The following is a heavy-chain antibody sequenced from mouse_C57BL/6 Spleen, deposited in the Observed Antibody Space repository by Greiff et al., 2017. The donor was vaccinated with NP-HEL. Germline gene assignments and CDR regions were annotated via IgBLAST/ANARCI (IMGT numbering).Heavy chain of an antibody. CDR1: GYTFTSYW. CDR3: SKWDYSYAMDY. V-gene: IGHV1-72*01. Sequence: QVQLQQPGAELVKPGASVKLSCKASGYTFTSYWMHWVKQRPGRGLEWIGRIDPHSGGTRYNEKFKSKATLPVDKPSSTAYMQLSSLTSEDSAVYYCSKWDYSYAMDYWGQGTSVTVSS. D-gene: IGHD1-1*01. J-gene: IGHJ4*01. CDR2: IDPHSGGT.